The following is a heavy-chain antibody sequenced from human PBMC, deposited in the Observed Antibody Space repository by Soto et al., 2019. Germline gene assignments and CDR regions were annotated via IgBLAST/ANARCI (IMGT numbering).Heavy chain of an antibody. CDR3: VKNSGWFNT. D-gene: IGHD3-10*01. J-gene: IGHJ5*02. Sequence: PGGSLRLSWAASGFTFFTTDISFVRHAPGEGREWVSTIDGSGGITYYADSVKGRFTISRDNSRNTVYLQMNSLRGDDTALYYCVKNSGWFNTWGQGALVTVSS. V-gene: IGHV3-23*01. CDR2: IDGSGGIT. CDR1: GFTFFTTD.